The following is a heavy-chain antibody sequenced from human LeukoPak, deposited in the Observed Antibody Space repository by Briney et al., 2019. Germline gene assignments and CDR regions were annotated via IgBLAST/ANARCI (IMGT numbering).Heavy chain of an antibody. J-gene: IGHJ3*02. CDR2: ISAYNGNT. D-gene: IGHD3-22*01. V-gene: IGHV1-18*01. Sequence: GASVKVSCKASGYTFTSYGISWVRQAPGQGLEWMGWISAYNGNTNYAQKLQGRVTMTTDTSTSTAYMELRSLRSDDTAVYYCARDFHDSSGYKYWDAFDIWGQGTMVTVSS. CDR3: ARDFHDSSGYKYWDAFDI. CDR1: GYTFTSYG.